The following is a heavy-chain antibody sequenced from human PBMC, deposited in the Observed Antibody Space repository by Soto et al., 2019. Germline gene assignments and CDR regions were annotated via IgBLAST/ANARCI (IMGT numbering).Heavy chain of an antibody. J-gene: IGHJ4*02. CDR2: IIPILGIA. D-gene: IGHD2-2*02. Sequence: QVQLVQSGAEVKKPGSSVKVSCKASGGTFSSYTISWVRQAPGQGLEWMGRIIPILGIANYAPKFQGRVTSTADKSTITAYMELSSLRSEDTAVYYCAREYCSSTSCYRDYWGQGTLVTVSS. CDR3: AREYCSSTSCYRDY. V-gene: IGHV1-69*02. CDR1: GGTFSSYT.